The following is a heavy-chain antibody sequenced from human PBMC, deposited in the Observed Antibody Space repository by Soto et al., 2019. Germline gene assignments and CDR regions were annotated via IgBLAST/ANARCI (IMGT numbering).Heavy chain of an antibody. V-gene: IGHV3-64D*06. J-gene: IGHJ4*02. CDR3: VKGNWDSGGYRPPFDY. CDR2: ISSNGGST. D-gene: IGHD3-22*01. CDR1: GFTFSSYA. Sequence: GGSLRLSCSASGFTFSSYAMHWVRQAPGKGLEYVSAISSNGGSTYYADSVKGRFTISRDNSKNTLYLQMSSLRAEDTAVYYCVKGNWDSGGYRPPFDYWGQGTLVTVSS.